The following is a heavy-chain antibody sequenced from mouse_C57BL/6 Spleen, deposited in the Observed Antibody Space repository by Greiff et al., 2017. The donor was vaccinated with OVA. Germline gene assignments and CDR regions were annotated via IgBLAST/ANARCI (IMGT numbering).Heavy chain of an antibody. J-gene: IGHJ2*01. Sequence: EVKLQESGGGLVKPGGSLKLSCAASGFTFSDYGMHWVRQAPEKGLEWVAYISSGSSTIYYADTVKGRFPISRDNAKNTLFLQMTGLRSEDTAVYYCARVRLHSFDYWGQGTTLTVSS. CDR1: GFTFSDYG. V-gene: IGHV5-17*01. D-gene: IGHD2-4*01. CDR3: ARVRLHSFDY. CDR2: ISSGSSTI.